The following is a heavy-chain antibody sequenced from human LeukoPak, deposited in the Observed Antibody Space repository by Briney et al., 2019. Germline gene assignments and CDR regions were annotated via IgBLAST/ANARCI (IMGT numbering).Heavy chain of an antibody. V-gene: IGHV1-69*02. D-gene: IGHD3-10*01. CDR3: ATGGKTYGSGTIDY. Sequence: SVKVSCKASGGTFSSYTISWVRQAPGQGLEWMRRIIPILGIANYAQKFQGRVTITADKSTSTAYMELSSLRSEDTAVYYCATGGKTYGSGTIDYWGQGTLVTVSS. CDR2: IIPILGIA. J-gene: IGHJ4*02. CDR1: GGTFSSYT.